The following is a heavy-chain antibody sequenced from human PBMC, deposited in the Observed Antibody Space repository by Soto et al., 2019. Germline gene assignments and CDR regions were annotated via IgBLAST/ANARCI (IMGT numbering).Heavy chain of an antibody. Sequence: VASVKVSCKASGGTLSSYAISWVRQAPGQGLEWMGGIIPIFGTANYAQKFQGRVTITADESTSTAYMELSSLRSEDTAVYYCARDVTRGGDYYYYGMDVWGQGTTVTVSS. V-gene: IGHV1-69*13. D-gene: IGHD3-10*01. CDR2: IIPIFGTA. J-gene: IGHJ6*02. CDR3: ARDVTRGGDYYYYGMDV. CDR1: GGTLSSYA.